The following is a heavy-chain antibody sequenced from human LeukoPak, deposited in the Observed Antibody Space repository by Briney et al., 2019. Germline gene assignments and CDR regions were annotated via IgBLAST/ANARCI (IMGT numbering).Heavy chain of an antibody. V-gene: IGHV5-51*01. J-gene: IGHJ1*01. D-gene: IGHD2-2*01. Sequence: GESLKISCKGSGYSFTSYWIGWVRQMPGKGLEWMGIIYPGDSDARYSPSFQGQVTISADKSISTAYLQWSSLKASDTAMYYCARTSLRMGYFQHWGQAPWSPSPQ. CDR1: GYSFTSYW. CDR2: IYPGDSDA. CDR3: ARTSLRMGYFQH.